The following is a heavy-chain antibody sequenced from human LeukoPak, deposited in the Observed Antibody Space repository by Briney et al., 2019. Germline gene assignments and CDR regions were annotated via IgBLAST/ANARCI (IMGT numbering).Heavy chain of an antibody. V-gene: IGHV1-2*02. J-gene: IGHJ4*02. D-gene: IGHD5/OR15-5a*01. CDR3: AKRMFGIVSTNLGY. CDR1: GYTFTGYH. CDR2: INPNTGGT. Sequence: GASVKVSCKASGYTFTGYHVHWVRQARGQGLEWMGWINPNTGGTNHAQKFQGRVTMTRDTSINTVYMELSSLRSDDTAVYYCAKRMFGIVSTNLGYWGRGTLVTVSS.